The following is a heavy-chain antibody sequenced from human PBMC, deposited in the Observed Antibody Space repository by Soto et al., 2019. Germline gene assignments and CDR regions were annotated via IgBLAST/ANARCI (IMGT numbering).Heavy chain of an antibody. CDR1: GFTFSSWG. J-gene: IGHJ4*02. V-gene: IGHV3-30*18. Sequence: PGGSLILSCAASGFTFSSWGMHWVRQAPGKGLEWVAVISYDGSNKYYADSVKGRFTISRDNSKNTLYLQMNSLRAEDTAVYYCAKDSALRYFYWLLTHHFDCRGQG. D-gene: IGHD3-9*01. CDR3: AKDSALRYFYWLLTHHFDC. CDR2: ISYDGSNK.